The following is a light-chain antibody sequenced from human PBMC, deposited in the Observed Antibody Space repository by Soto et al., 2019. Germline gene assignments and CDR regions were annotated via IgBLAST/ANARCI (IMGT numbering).Light chain of an antibody. CDR3: QQVKSYPRT. J-gene: IGKJ4*01. V-gene: IGKV1-9*01. Sequence: IQLTQSPSSLSASVGDRVTLTCRASQGMSSYLAWYQQKPGKAPKLLIYVTSTLQTGVPSRFSGRKVGTQFILTIDSLQPEDFATYYCQQVKSYPRTFGGGTKVDIK. CDR2: VTS. CDR1: QGMSSY.